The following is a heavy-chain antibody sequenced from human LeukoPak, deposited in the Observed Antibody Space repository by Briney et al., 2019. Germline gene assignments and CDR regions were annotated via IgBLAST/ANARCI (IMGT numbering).Heavy chain of an antibody. CDR2: IWYDGSDK. CDR1: GFTFSSYG. J-gene: IGHJ4*02. D-gene: IGHD3-22*01. CDR3: TRELPPVVNFYFDS. Sequence: GGSLRLSCEASGFTFSSYGMHWVRQAPGKGLEWVAVIWYDGSDKYYADSVKGRFSISRDNSKNTLYLQMNSLRAEDTAVYYCTRELPPVVNFYFDSWGQGTLVTVSS. V-gene: IGHV3-33*01.